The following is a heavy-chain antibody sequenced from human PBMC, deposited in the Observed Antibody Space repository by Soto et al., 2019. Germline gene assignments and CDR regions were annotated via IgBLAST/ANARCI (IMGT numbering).Heavy chain of an antibody. CDR2: IRSKASSYAT. Sequence: GGSLRLSCAASGFTFSGSAMHWVRQASGKGLEWVGRIRSKASSYATAYAASVKGRFTISRDDSKSTAYLQMNSLKTEDTAVYYCTSSSWPLDPTDYWGQGTLVTVSS. D-gene: IGHD6-13*01. J-gene: IGHJ4*02. V-gene: IGHV3-73*01. CDR3: TSSSWPLDPTDY. CDR1: GFTFSGSA.